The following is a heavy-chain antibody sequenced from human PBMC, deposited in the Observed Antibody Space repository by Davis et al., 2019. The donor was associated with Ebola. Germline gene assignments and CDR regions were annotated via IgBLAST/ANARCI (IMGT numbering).Heavy chain of an antibody. CDR1: GFTFSNAW. CDR2: IKSKTDGGTT. V-gene: IGHV3-15*01. D-gene: IGHD2-2*01. CDR3: ARGRHQGFVSTRPY. J-gene: IGHJ4*02. Sequence: PGGSLRLSCAASGFTFSNAWMSWVRQAPGKGLEWVGRIKSKTDGGTTDYAAPVKGRFTISRDDSKNTLCLQMNSLRAEDTAVYYCARGRHQGFVSTRPYWGQGTLVTVSS.